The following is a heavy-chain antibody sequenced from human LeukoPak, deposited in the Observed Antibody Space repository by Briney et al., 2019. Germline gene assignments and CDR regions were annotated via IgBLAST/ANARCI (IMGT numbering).Heavy chain of an antibody. CDR2: INHSGST. V-gene: IGHV4-34*01. CDR1: GGSFSGYY. J-gene: IGHJ4*02. Sequence: TSETLSLTCAVYGGSFSGYYWSWIRQPPGKGLEWIGEINHSGSTNYNPSLKSRVTISVDTSKNQFSLKLSSVTAADTAVYYCARGRYYPKRFDYWGQGTLVTVSS. CDR3: ARGRYYPKRFDY. D-gene: IGHD2/OR15-2a*01.